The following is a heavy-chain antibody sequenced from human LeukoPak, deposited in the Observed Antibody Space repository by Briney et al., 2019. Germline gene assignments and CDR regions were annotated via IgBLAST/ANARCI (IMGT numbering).Heavy chain of an antibody. CDR1: GGSISSYC. CDR3: ARESLESSLHY. CDR2: IYYSGST. J-gene: IGHJ4*02. V-gene: IGHV4-59*01. Sequence: KPSEPLSLTCTVSGGSISSYCWSWIRQPPGKGLEWIGYIYYSGSTNYNPSLKSRVTISLDTSKNQFSLRLSSVTAADTAVYYCARESLESSLHYWGQGTLVTVSS. D-gene: IGHD3-3*01.